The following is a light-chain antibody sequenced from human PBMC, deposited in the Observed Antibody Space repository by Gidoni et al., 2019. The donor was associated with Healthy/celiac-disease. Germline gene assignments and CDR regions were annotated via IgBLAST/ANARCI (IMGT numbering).Light chain of an antibody. CDR1: KYISNY. CDR3: QQYDNIPWT. CDR2: DAS. J-gene: IGKJ2*01. V-gene: IGKV1-33*01. Sequence: DIQMTQYPSSLSASVGDRVTITCQATKYISNYLNWYQQKPGKAPKLLIYDASNLETGVPSRFSGSGSGTDFTFTISSLQPEDIATYYCQQYDNIPWTFGQGTKLEIK.